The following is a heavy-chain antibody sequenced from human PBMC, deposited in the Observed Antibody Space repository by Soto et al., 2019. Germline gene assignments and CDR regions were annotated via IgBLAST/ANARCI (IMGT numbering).Heavy chain of an antibody. Sequence: GGSLRLSCAASGFTFSDYYMNWVRQAPGKDLEWISSISTGGNYVYYADSVKGRFTISRDNAKSSLYLQMDSLRAEDTAVYYCARDSRIVARPAMGSVGFDPWGQGTLVTVSS. J-gene: IGHJ5*02. CDR1: GFTFSDYY. V-gene: IGHV3-21*01. CDR3: ARDSRIVARPAMGSVGFDP. D-gene: IGHD2-2*01. CDR2: ISTGGNYV.